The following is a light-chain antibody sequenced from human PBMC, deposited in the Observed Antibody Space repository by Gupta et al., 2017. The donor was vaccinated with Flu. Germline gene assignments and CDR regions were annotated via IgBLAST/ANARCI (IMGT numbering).Light chain of an antibody. CDR1: SGSIASRY. CDR2: EDE. CDR3: QSYENNSGV. V-gene: IGLV6-57*01. J-gene: IGLJ3*02. Sequence: TITIACTRSSGSIASRYVQWYQQRPGSSPTTGSDEDERRPSGVPDRFSGSIDRSSNSASLTISGLKTEDKADYYCQSYENNSGVCGGGTKLTVL.